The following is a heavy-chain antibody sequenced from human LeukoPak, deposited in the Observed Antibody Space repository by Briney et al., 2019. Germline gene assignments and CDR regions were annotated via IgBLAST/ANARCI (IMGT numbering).Heavy chain of an antibody. Sequence: PSETLSLTCTVSGGSISSYYWSWIRQPPGKGLEWIGYIYYSGSTNYNPSLKSRVTISVDTSKNQFSLKLSSVTAADTAVYYCARGLYIAAAGPYYFDYWGQGTLVTVSP. CDR1: GGSISSYY. CDR3: ARGLYIAAAGPYYFDY. V-gene: IGHV4-59*01. J-gene: IGHJ4*02. CDR2: IYYSGST. D-gene: IGHD6-13*01.